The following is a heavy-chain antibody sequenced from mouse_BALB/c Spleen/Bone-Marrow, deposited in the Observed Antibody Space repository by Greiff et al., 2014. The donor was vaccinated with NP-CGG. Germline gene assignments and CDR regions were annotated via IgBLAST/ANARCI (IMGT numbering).Heavy chain of an antibody. CDR1: GFSLTSYG. J-gene: IGHJ4*01. Sequence: QVQLQQSGPGLVAPSQSLSITCTVSGFSLTSYGVYWAHQPPGKGLEWLGVIWAGGSTNHNSGLMSRLSISKDNSKSQVLLKMNSLQTDDTAMYYCARVYGSSYDPYYYAMDYWGQGTSVTVSS. V-gene: IGHV2-9*02. D-gene: IGHD1-1*01. CDR3: ARVYGSSYDPYYYAMDY. CDR2: IWAGGST.